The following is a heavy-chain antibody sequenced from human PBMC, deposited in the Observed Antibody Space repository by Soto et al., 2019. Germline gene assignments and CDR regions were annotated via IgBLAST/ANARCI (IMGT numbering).Heavy chain of an antibody. V-gene: IGHV1-69*01. D-gene: IGHD1-26*01. CDR3: ARDPGGATPEDFQH. Sequence: QVQLVQSGAEVKKPGSSVKVSCKASGGTFSSYAISWVRQAPGQGLEWMGGIIPIFGTANYAQKFQGRVTITADESTSTAYMGLSSLRSEDTAVYYCARDPGGATPEDFQHWGQGTLVTVSS. CDR2: IIPIFGTA. J-gene: IGHJ1*01. CDR1: GGTFSSYA.